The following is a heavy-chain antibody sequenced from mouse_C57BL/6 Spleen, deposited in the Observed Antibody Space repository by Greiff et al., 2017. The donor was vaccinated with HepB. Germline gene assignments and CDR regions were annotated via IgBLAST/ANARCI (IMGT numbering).Heavy chain of an antibody. D-gene: IGHD3-2*02. J-gene: IGHJ2*01. CDR1: GYTFTSYW. CDR2: IDPSDSET. V-gene: IGHV1-52*01. Sequence: QVQLKQPGAELVRPGSSVKLSCKASGYTFTSYWMHWVKQRPIQGLEWIGNIDPSDSETHYNQKFKDKATLTVDKSSSTAYMQLSSLTSEDSAVYYCASGRQLRLPSYWGQGTTLTVSS. CDR3: ASGRQLRLPSY.